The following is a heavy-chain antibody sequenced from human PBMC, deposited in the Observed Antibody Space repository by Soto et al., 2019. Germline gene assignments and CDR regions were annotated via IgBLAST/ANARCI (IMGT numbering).Heavy chain of an antibody. J-gene: IGHJ3*02. Sequence: PGESLKISCKGSGYSFTSYWISWVRQMPGKGLEWMGRIDLSDSYTNYSPSFQGHVTISVDKSISTAYLQWSSLKASDTAMYYCTCDAVASWGALDISGQGTIVTVSS. CDR2: IDLSDSYT. CDR1: GYSFTSYW. CDR3: TCDAVASWGALDI. D-gene: IGHD2-15*01. V-gene: IGHV5-10-1*01.